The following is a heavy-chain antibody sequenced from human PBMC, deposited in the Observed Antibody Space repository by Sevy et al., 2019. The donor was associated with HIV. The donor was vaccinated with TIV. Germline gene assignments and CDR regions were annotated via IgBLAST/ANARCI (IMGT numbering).Heavy chain of an antibody. CDR3: AKTVGWELLGRLDY. J-gene: IGHJ4*02. CDR1: GFTFSSYA. Sequence: GGSLRLSCAASGFTFSSYAMSWVRQAPGKGLEWVSAISGSGGSTYYADSVKGRFTISRDNSKNTLYLQMNSLRAEDTAVYYCAKTVGWELLGRLDYWGQGTLDTVSS. D-gene: IGHD1-26*01. CDR2: ISGSGGST. V-gene: IGHV3-23*01.